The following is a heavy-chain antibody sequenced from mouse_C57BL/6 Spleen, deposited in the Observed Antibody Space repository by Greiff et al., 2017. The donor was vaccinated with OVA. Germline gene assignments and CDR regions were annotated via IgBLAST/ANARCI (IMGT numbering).Heavy chain of an antibody. CDR1: GYTFTSYW. V-gene: IGHV1-64*01. Sequence: QVQLQQPGAELVKPGASVKLSCKASGYTFTSYWMHWVKQRPGQGLEWIGMIHPNSGSTNYNEKFKSKATLTVDKSSSTAYMQLSSLTSEDSAVDYCARGPSGGIYYFDYWGQGTTLTVSS. CDR2: IHPNSGST. D-gene: IGHD2-10*02. CDR3: ARGPSGGIYYFDY. J-gene: IGHJ2*01.